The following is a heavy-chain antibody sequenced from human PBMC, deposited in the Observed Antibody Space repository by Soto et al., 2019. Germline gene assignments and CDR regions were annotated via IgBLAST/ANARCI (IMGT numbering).Heavy chain of an antibody. J-gene: IGHJ4*02. CDR1: GFTFSSYG. D-gene: IGHD6-19*01. CDR2: ISYDGSNK. Sequence: QVQLVKSGGGVVQPGRSLRLSCAASGFTFSSYGMHWVRQAPGKGLEWVAVISYDGSNKYYADSVKGRFTISRDNSKNTLYLQMNSLRAEDTAVYYCAKGKRYSSGWAYYFDYWGQGTLVTVSS. V-gene: IGHV3-30*18. CDR3: AKGKRYSSGWAYYFDY.